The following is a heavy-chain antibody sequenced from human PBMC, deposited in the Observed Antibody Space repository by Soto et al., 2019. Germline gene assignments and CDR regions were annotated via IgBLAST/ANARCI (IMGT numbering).Heavy chain of an antibody. CDR1: GFTFSSYS. CDR3: ASPWVGYSSGWYGFSNYYGMDV. J-gene: IGHJ6*02. Sequence: EVQLVESGGGLVKPGGSLRLSCAASGFTFSSYSMKWVRQAPGKGLEWVSSISSSSSYIYYADSVKGRFTISRDNAKNSLYLQMNSLRAEDTAVYYCASPWVGYSSGWYGFSNYYGMDVWGQGTTVTVSS. V-gene: IGHV3-21*01. D-gene: IGHD6-19*01. CDR2: ISSSSSYI.